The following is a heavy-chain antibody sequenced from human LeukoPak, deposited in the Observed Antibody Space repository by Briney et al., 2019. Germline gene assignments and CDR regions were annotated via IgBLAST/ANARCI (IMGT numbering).Heavy chain of an antibody. D-gene: IGHD3-22*01. CDR1: GYTFTGYY. CDR3: ARDYYDSSGYSMDV. J-gene: IGHJ6*03. Sequence: GASVKVSCKASGYTFTGYYMHWVRQAPGQGLEWMGWINPNSGGTNYAQKFQGRVTMTRDTSISTAYMELSRLRSDDTAVYYCARDYYDSSGYSMDVWGKGTTVTVSS. CDR2: INPNSGGT. V-gene: IGHV1-2*02.